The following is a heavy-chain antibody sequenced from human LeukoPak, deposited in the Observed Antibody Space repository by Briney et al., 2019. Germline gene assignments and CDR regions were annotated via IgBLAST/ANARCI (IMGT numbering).Heavy chain of an antibody. V-gene: IGHV3-30*03. CDR3: ARARYDGEVMVAATDY. D-gene: IGHD2-15*01. CDR1: GFTFSSYG. J-gene: IGHJ4*02. CDR2: ISYDGSNK. Sequence: GGSLRLSCAASGFTFSSYGMHWVRQAPGKGLEWVAFISYDGSNKYYADSVKGRFTISRDNSKNTLYLQMNNLRADDTAVYYCARARYDGEVMVAATDYWGQGTLVTVSS.